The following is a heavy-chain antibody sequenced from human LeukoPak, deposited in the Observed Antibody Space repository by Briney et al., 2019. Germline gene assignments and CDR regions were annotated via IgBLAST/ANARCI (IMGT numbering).Heavy chain of an antibody. CDR2: INPNTGGT. CDR1: GYTFTGYY. D-gene: IGHD1-7*01. Sequence: GESLKISCKGSGYTFTGYYMHWVRQAPGQGLEWMGWINPNTGGTNYAQKFQGRVTMTRDTSISTAYMDLSRLRSDDTAVYYCVQFELDYWGQGTLVTVSS. J-gene: IGHJ4*02. V-gene: IGHV1-2*02. CDR3: VQFELDY.